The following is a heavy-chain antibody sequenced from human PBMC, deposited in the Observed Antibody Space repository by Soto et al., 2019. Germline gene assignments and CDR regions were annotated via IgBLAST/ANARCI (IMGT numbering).Heavy chain of an antibody. Sequence: ESGGGLVQPGGSLRLSCAASGFTFDNFEMNWVRQAPGKGLEWLSYISSSGSSIYYADSVRGRFSVSRDNARQSLYLQMNSLRAEDTAVYYCAKEATNINNFHYWGQGALVTVSS. D-gene: IGHD1-26*01. CDR1: GFTFDNFE. J-gene: IGHJ4*02. CDR2: ISSSGSSI. V-gene: IGHV3-48*03. CDR3: AKEATNINNFHY.